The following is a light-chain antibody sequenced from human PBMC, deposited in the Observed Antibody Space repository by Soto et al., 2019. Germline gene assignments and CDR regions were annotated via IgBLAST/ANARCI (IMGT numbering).Light chain of an antibody. CDR2: TDN. CDR1: TSNVGSNT. J-gene: IGLJ2*01. Sequence: QSVLTQPPSMSGTPGQRVTISCSGTTSNVGSNTVNWYQQLPGAAPKLLIYTDNQRPSRVPDRFSGSKSGTSASLAISGLLSEDEADYYCVAWDDGLRAVVFGGGTKLTVL. CDR3: VAWDDGLRAVV. V-gene: IGLV1-44*01.